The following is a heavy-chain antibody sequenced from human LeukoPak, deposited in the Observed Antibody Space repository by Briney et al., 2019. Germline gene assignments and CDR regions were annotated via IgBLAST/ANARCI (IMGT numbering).Heavy chain of an antibody. CDR1: GYTFTGYY. D-gene: IGHD2-15*01. CDR2: INPNSGGT. CDR3: ARDLEEGGVVVAAASDY. J-gene: IGHJ4*02. Sequence: ASVKVSCKASGYTFTGYYMHWVRQAPGQGLEWMGWINPNSGGTNYAQKFQGRVTMTRDTSISTAYMELSRLRSDDTAVYYCARDLEEGGVVVAAASDYWGQGTLVTVSS. V-gene: IGHV1-2*02.